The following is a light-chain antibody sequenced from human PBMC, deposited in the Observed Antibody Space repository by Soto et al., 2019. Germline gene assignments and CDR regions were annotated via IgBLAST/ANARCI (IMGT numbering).Light chain of an antibody. Sequence: EIVLTQSPGTLSLSPGERATLSCRASQSVTSSYLAWYQHRPGQAPRLLIYGASSRATGIPDRFSGSGSGTDFTLTISRLEPEDFAVYYCQQYGGSAFTFGQGTKVEIK. J-gene: IGKJ2*01. CDR3: QQYGGSAFT. CDR1: QSVTSSY. V-gene: IGKV3-20*01. CDR2: GAS.